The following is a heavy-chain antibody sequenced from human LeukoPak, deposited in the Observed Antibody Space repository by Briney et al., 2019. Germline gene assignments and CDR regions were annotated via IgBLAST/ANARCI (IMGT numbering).Heavy chain of an antibody. CDR2: ISSSSSYI. J-gene: IGHJ6*02. Sequence: GGSLRLSCAASGFTFSSYSMNWVRQAPGEGLEWVSSISSSSSYIYYADSVKGRFTISRDNAKNSLYLQMNSLRAEDTAVYYCARADYGGNPYYYGMGVWGQGTTVIVSS. V-gene: IGHV3-21*01. CDR3: ARADYGGNPYYYGMGV. D-gene: IGHD4-23*01. CDR1: GFTFSSYS.